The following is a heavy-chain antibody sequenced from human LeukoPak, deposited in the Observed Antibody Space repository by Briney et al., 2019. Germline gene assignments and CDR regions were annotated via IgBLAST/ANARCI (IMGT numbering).Heavy chain of an antibody. CDR3: GRDFGLTGTKRSFDI. D-gene: IGHD1-7*01. CDR2: ISGSGTTM. Sequence: GGSLRHSCAASGFTFSDYYMGWIRQAPGKGLEWLSYISGSGTTMYYADSVKGRFTISRDNAKNSLDLQMNSLRAEDTAVYYCGRDFGLTGTKRSFDIWGQGTMVTASS. CDR1: GFTFSDYY. J-gene: IGHJ3*02. V-gene: IGHV3-11*01.